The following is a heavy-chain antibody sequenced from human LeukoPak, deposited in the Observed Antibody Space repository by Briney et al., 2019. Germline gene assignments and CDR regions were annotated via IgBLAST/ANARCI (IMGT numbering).Heavy chain of an antibody. CDR3: ATRGGYCSGGSCYNWFDP. D-gene: IGHD2-15*01. CDR1: GDSVSSSSYY. CDR2: IYYSGST. J-gene: IGHJ5*02. Sequence: SETLSLTCTVSGDSVSSSSYYWGWIRQPPGKGLEWIATIYYSGSTYFNPSLKSRVTISVDTSKNQFSLKLSSVTAADTAFYYCATRGGYCSGGSCYNWFDPWGQGTLVTVSS. V-gene: IGHV4-39*01.